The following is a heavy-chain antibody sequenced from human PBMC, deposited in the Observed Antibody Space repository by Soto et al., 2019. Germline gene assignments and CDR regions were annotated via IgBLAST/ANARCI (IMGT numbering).Heavy chain of an antibody. CDR1: GDSVSSNSAG. CDR2: TYYRSKWYY. Sequence: SQTLSLTCAITGDSVSSNSAGWSWVRQSPSRGLEWLGRTYYRSKWYYEYAVSVRGRITINPDTSKNQYSLQLNSVTPEDTAVYFCARGEQYSGRIFDFWGPGTLVTV. V-gene: IGHV6-1*01. D-gene: IGHD1-26*01. J-gene: IGHJ4*03. CDR3: ARGEQYSGRIFDF.